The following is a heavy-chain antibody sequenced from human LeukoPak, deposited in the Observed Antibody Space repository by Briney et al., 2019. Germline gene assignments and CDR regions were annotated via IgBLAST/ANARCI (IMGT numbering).Heavy chain of an antibody. CDR1: GFTFSSYS. CDR2: ISSSSSTI. Sequence: GGSLRLSCAASGFTFSSYSMNWVRQAPGKGLGWVSYISSSSSTIYYADSVKGRFTISRDNAKNSLYLQMNSLRAEGTAVYYCARADYSSGWYGDYWGQGTLVTVSS. J-gene: IGHJ4*02. D-gene: IGHD6-19*01. CDR3: ARADYSSGWYGDY. V-gene: IGHV3-48*01.